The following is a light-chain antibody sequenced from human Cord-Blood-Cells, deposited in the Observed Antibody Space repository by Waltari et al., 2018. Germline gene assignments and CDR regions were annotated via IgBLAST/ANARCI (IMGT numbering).Light chain of an antibody. CDR2: DAS. J-gene: IGKJ5*01. CDR1: QSVSSY. CDR3: QQRSNWPPST. V-gene: IGKV3-11*01. Sequence: EIVMTQSPATLSVSPGERATLSCRASQSVSSYLAWYQQKPGQAPRLLIYDASNRATGIPARFSGSGSGTDFTLTISSLEPEDFAVYYCQQRSNWPPSTFGQGTRLEIK.